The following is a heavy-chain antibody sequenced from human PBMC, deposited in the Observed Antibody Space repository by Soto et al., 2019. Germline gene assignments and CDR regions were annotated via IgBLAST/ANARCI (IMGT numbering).Heavy chain of an antibody. CDR3: ARDPVYYDSSSRCYFDY. Sequence: QVQLVESGGGVVQPGRSLRLSCAASGFTFSSYAMHWVRQAPGKGLEWVAVISYDGSNKYYEDSVKGRFTISRENSKNTLYLQMNSLRAEDTAVYYGARDPVYYDSSSRCYFDYWGQGTLVTVSS. J-gene: IGHJ4*02. D-gene: IGHD3-22*01. V-gene: IGHV3-30-3*01. CDR1: GFTFSSYA. CDR2: ISYDGSNK.